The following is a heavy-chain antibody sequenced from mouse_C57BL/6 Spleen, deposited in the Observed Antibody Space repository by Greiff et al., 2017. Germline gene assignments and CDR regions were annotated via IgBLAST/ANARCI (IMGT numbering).Heavy chain of an antibody. D-gene: IGHD3-2*02. V-gene: IGHV1-59*01. J-gene: IGHJ1*03. CDR3: ERELRPYWYFDV. CDR2: IDPSDSYT. Sequence: QVQLQQPGAELVRPGTSVKLSCKASGYTFTSYWMHWVKQRPGQGLEWIGVIDPSDSYTNYNQKFKGKATLTVDPSSSTAYMQLSSLTSEDSAVYYCERELRPYWYFDVWGTGTTVTVSS. CDR1: GYTFTSYW.